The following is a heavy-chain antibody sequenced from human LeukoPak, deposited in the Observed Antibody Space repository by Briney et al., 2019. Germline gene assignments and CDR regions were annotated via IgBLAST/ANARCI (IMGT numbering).Heavy chain of an antibody. CDR2: ISGSGGST. CDR3: AKDERSGSYSYFDY. J-gene: IGHJ4*02. V-gene: IGHV3-23*01. CDR1: GFTFSSYA. Sequence: QSGGSLRLSCAASGFTFSSYAMSWVRQASGKGLEWVSAISGSGGSTYYADSVKGRFTISRDNSKNTLYLQMNSLRAEDTAVYYCAKDERSGSYSYFDYWGQGTLVTVSS. D-gene: IGHD1-26*01.